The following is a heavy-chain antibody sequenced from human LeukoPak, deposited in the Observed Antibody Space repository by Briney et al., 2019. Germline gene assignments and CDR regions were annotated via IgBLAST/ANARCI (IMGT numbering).Heavy chain of an antibody. CDR2: ISWNSGSI. CDR3: AGLGSGY. J-gene: IGHJ4*02. V-gene: IGHV3-9*01. CDR1: GFTFDDYA. Sequence: PGRSLRLSCAASGFTFDDYAMHWVRQAPGKGLEWVSGISWNSGSIGYADSVKGRFTISRDNAKNSLYLQMNSLRAEDTALYYCAGLGSGYWGQGTLVTVSS. D-gene: IGHD6-19*01.